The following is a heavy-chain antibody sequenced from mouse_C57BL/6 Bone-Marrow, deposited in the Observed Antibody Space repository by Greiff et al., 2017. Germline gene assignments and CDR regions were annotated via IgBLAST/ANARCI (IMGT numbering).Heavy chain of an antibody. CDR1: GFTFSNYW. J-gene: IGHJ4*01. CDR2: IRLKSDNYAT. V-gene: IGHV6-3*01. D-gene: IGHD1-1*01. Sequence: EVQLQESGGGLVQPGGSMKLSCVASGFTFSNYWMNWVRQSPEKGLEWVAQIRLKSDNYATHYAESVKGRFTISRDDSKSSVYLQMNNLRAEDTGIYYCTGEVLRSMDYWGQGTSVTVSS. CDR3: TGEVLRSMDY.